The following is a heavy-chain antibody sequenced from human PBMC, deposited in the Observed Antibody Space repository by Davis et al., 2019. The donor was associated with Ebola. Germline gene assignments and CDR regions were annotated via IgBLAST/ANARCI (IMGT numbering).Heavy chain of an antibody. V-gene: IGHV3-9*01. Sequence: GGSLRLSCAASGFTFDDYAMHWVRQAPGKGLEWVSGISWNSGNIGYADSVKGRFTISRDNTKNSLYLQMNSLRAEDTGVYYCAGGQWVLPEDYWGQGTLVTVSS. CDR2: ISWNSGNI. D-gene: IGHD6-19*01. CDR3: AGGQWVLPEDY. J-gene: IGHJ4*02. CDR1: GFTFDDYA.